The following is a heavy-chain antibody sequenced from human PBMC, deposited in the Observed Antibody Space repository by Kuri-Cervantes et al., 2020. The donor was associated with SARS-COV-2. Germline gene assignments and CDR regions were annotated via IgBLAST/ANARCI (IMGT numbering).Heavy chain of an antibody. Sequence: ASVKVSCKASGYTFTSYAISWVRQAPGQGLEWMGWMNPNSGNTGYAQKFQGRVTMTRNTSVSTAYMELSSLRSEDTAVYYCARGPPGSGWFSIWGQGTMVTVSS. D-gene: IGHD6-19*01. CDR3: ARGPPGSGWFSI. CDR1: GYTFTSYA. J-gene: IGHJ3*02. CDR2: MNPNSGNT. V-gene: IGHV1-8*02.